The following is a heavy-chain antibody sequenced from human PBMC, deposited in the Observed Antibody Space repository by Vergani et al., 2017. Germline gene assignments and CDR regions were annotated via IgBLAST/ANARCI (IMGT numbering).Heavy chain of an antibody. V-gene: IGHV4-34*01. CDR2: IDHTGRP. CDR1: GGSFTSYH. J-gene: IGHJ6*03. Sequence: QVQLQQWGGGLLKPSETLSLTCVVNGGSFTSYHWTWIRQSPGEGLEWVGDIDHTGRPDYNPSLKSRLTMSVDKSRNQFSLTLNSVTATDTAIYFCARVNTETNGHLPYYYHMDVWAQGTAVTVS. D-gene: IGHD4-11*01. CDR3: ARVNTETNGHLPYYYHMDV.